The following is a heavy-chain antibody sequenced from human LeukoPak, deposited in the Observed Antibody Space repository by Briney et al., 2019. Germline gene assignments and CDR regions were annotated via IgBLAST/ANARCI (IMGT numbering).Heavy chain of an antibody. V-gene: IGHV4-4*02. J-gene: IGHJ4*02. CDR3: AGLTVDSPVDY. CDR2: IYHSGST. CDR1: GGSISSSNW. Sequence: YPSETLSLTCAVSGGSISSSNWWSWVRQPPGKGLEWIGEIYHSGSTNYNPSLKGRVTISVDKSKNQFSLKLSSVTAADTAVYYCAGLTVDSPVDYWGQGTLVTVSS. D-gene: IGHD2-15*01.